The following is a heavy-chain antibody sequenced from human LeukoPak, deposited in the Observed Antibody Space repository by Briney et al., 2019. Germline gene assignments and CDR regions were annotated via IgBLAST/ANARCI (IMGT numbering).Heavy chain of an antibody. CDR2: IYYSGST. D-gene: IGHD4-17*01. J-gene: IGHJ3*02. V-gene: IGHV4-30-2*01. CDR3: ARAFPLDDCGDRDAFDI. Sequence: SETLSLTCTASGVTISSVAFSWSWIRQHPGQGLEWIGNIYYSGSTYYNPFLKRRVTISVHRSKNQFSLKLTSVTAADTAVYYCARAFPLDDCGDRDAFDIWGQGTMVTVSS. CDR1: GVTISSVAFS.